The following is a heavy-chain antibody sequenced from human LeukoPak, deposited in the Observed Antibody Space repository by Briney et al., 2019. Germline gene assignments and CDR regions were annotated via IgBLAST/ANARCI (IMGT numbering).Heavy chain of an antibody. CDR1: GGTFNNYA. V-gene: IGHV1-69*05. CDR3: ARDSGRFYYYYYYMDV. D-gene: IGHD1-26*01. Sequence: SVTVSCKTSGGTFNNYAINWVRQAPGQGLEWMGGIISIFGTPNHAQKFQGRVTMTRDTSTSTVYMELSSLRSEDTAVYYCARDSGRFYYYYYYMDVWGKGTTVTVSS. CDR2: IISIFGTP. J-gene: IGHJ6*03.